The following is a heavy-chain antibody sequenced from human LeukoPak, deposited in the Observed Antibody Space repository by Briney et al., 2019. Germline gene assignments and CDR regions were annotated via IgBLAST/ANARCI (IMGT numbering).Heavy chain of an antibody. J-gene: IGHJ4*02. CDR1: GYTLTELS. V-gene: IGHV1-24*01. CDR3: ARDLTEAYGSGTQVDY. D-gene: IGHD3-10*01. Sequence: GASVKVSCKVSGYTLTELSMHWVRQAPGKGLEWMGGFDPEDGETIYAQKFQGRVTMTEDTSTDTAYMELSSLRSEDTAVYYCARDLTEAYGSGTQVDYWGQGTLVTVSS. CDR2: FDPEDGET.